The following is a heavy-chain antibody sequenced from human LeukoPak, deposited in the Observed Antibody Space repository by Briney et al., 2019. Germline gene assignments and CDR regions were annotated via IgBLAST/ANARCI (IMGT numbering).Heavy chain of an antibody. CDR3: ARGPGGAFEI. Sequence: GGSLRLSCAASGFTFSNYDMKWVRQPRGKGREGVSYINSRCSNMFYGDSVKGRFTISRDNTKNSLGMQMNSLRVEDTALYFCARGPGGAFEIWGQGTEVTVSS. D-gene: IGHD3-16*01. J-gene: IGHJ3*02. V-gene: IGHV3-48*03. CDR2: INSRCSNM. CDR1: GFTFSNYD.